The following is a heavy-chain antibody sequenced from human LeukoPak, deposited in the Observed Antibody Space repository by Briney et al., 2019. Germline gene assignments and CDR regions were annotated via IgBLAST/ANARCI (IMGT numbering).Heavy chain of an antibody. J-gene: IGHJ4*02. V-gene: IGHV3-48*03. CDR2: ISGSVYRI. Sequence: GGSLRLSCAASGFTFNGDDMNWVRQAPGKGLEWLAYISGSVYRIYYAGSVKGRFTISRDNAKKSLYLQMNSLRAEDTAVYYCAREGSSYAPSQPFFFDYWGQGALVTVSS. D-gene: IGHD3-10*01. CDR3: AREGSSYAPSQPFFFDY. CDR1: GFTFNGDD.